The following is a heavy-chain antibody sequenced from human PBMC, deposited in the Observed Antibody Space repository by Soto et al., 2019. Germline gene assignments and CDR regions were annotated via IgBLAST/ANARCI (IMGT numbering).Heavy chain of an antibody. D-gene: IGHD1-1*01. J-gene: IGHJ6*02. V-gene: IGHV3-7*03. CDR1: GFTFSTYW. CDR2: TRQDGGGK. Sequence: GGSLRLSCAASGFTFSTYWMSWVRQAPGKGLEWVANTRQDGGGKYYVDSVEGRFTISRDNTEKSLYLQMNSLRGEDTAVYFCARGTKAGIPHYGLDVWGQGTTVTVSS. CDR3: ARGTKAGIPHYGLDV.